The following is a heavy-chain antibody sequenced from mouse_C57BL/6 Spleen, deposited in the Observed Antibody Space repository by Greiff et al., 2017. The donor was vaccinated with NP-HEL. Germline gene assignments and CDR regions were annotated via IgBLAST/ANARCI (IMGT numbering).Heavy chain of an antibody. V-gene: IGHV3-6*01. CDR2: ISYDGSN. CDR3: ARGDGYYYYYAMDY. CDR1: GYSITSGYY. Sequence: EVQLQESGPGLVKPSQSLSLTCSVTGYSITSGYYWNWIRQFPGNKLEWMGYISYDGSNNYNPSLKNRISITRDTSKNQFFLKLNSVTTEDTATYYCARGDGYYYYYAMDYWGQGTSVTVSS. D-gene: IGHD2-3*01. J-gene: IGHJ4*01.